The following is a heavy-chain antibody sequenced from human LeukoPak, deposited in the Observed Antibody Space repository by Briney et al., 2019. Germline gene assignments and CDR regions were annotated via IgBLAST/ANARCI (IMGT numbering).Heavy chain of an antibody. D-gene: IGHD3-22*01. V-gene: IGHV1-2*02. CDR3: ARTSMIVVVSPFDD. Sequence: ASVTLSLNCSGYTFTVSCMHWVWNGHGQGLGWVGGINPNNGGSNYAHKFPGRVSMTRDTSISTAYMELNRQRSDDTAVYYCARTSMIVVVSPFDDWGQGTLVTVSS. CDR2: INPNNGGS. J-gene: IGHJ4*02. CDR1: GYTFTVSC.